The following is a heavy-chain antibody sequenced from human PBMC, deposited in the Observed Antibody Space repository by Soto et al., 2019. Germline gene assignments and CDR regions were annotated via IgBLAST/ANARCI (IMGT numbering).Heavy chain of an antibody. CDR3: ARRHSIFYGMDV. V-gene: IGHV3-11*01. Sequence: QVQLVESGGGLVKPGGSLRLSCAASGFTFSDYYMNWIRQAPGKGLEWVSYISSSGTTIYYADSVKDRFTISRDNAKNSLFLQMNSLIAEDTALDSCARRHSIFYGMDVWGQGTTVTVSS. CDR1: GFTFSDYY. D-gene: IGHD2-21*01. J-gene: IGHJ6*02. CDR2: ISSSGTTI.